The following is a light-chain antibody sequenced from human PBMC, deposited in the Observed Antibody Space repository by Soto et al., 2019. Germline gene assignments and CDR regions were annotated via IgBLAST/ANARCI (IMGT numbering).Light chain of an antibody. Sequence: ENVLTQSPGTLSLSPGERATLSCRASQSVSSSYLAWYQQKPGQAPRLLIYDTSSRATGIPDRFSGSGSGKHITLTISRLEPEDFAVYYCQQYVTSPPMYTFGQGTKLEIK. V-gene: IGKV3-20*01. CDR2: DTS. CDR3: QQYVTSPPMYT. CDR1: QSVSSSY. J-gene: IGKJ2*01.